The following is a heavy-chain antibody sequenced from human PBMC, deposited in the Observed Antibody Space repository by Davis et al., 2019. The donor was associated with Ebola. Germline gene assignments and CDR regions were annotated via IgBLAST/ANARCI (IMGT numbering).Heavy chain of an antibody. J-gene: IGHJ5*02. Sequence: PGGSLRLSCAASGFTLSSYSMNWVRQAPGKGLEWVSYISSSSSIIYYADSVKGRFTISRDNAKNSLYMQMNSLRDEDTAVYYCARDRSDERGSLWFDPWGQGTLVTVSS. CDR3: ARDRSDERGSLWFDP. V-gene: IGHV3-48*02. CDR2: ISSSSSII. D-gene: IGHD1-26*01. CDR1: GFTLSSYS.